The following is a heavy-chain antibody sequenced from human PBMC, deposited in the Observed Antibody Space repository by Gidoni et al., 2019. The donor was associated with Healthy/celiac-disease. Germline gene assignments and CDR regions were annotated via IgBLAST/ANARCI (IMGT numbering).Heavy chain of an antibody. Sequence: QLQLQESGPGLVKPSETLSLTCTVSGGPITSSSYYWGWIRQHPGKGLDWIGSSYYSGSTYYNPSLKSRVTISVDTSKNQFSLKLSSVTAADTAVYYCARAGSYCGGDCYPINWFDPWGQGTLVIVSS. CDR1: GGPITSSSYY. D-gene: IGHD2-21*02. J-gene: IGHJ5*02. CDR3: ARAGSYCGGDCYPINWFDP. V-gene: IGHV4-39*01. CDR2: SYYSGST.